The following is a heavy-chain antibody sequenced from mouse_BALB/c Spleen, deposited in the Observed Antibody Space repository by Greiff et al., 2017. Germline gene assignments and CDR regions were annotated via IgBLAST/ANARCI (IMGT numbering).Heavy chain of an antibody. J-gene: IGHJ3*01. CDR1: GFTFSSYA. D-gene: IGHD4-1*01. CDR2: ISSGGSYT. Sequence: EVMLVESGGGLVKPGGSLKLSCAASGFTFSSYAMSWVRQSPEKRLEWVAEISSGGSYTYYPDTVTGRFTISRDNAKNTLYLEMSSLRSADTAMYYCAKANWDDYWGQGTLVTVSA. CDR3: AKANWDDY. V-gene: IGHV5-9-4*01.